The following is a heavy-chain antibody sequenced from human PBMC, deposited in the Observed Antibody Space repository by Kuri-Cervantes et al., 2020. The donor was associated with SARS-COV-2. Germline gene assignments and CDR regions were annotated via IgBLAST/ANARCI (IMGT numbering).Heavy chain of an antibody. CDR3: ARDGLSGYIVVVPAAFDY. J-gene: IGHJ4*02. CDR2: IYHSGST. CDR1: GYSISSGYY. V-gene: IGHV4-38-2*02. Sequence: SCAVSGYSISSGYYWGWIRQPPGKGLEWIGSIYHSGSTYYNPSLKSRVTISVDTSKNQFSLKLSSVTAADTAVYYCARDGLSGYIVVVPAAFDYWGQGTLVTVSS. D-gene: IGHD2-2*01.